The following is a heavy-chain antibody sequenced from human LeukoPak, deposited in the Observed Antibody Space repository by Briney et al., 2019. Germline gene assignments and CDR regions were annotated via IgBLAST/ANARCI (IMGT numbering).Heavy chain of an antibody. Sequence: ASVEVSCKASGYTFTSYGISWVRQAPGQGLEWMGWISAYNGNTNYAQKLQGRVTMTTDTSTSTAYMELRSLRPDDTAVYYCAKDRVTVITSPFDYWGQGTLVTVSS. CDR1: GYTFTSYG. CDR2: ISAYNGNT. D-gene: IGHD4-23*01. CDR3: AKDRVTVITSPFDY. J-gene: IGHJ4*02. V-gene: IGHV1-18*01.